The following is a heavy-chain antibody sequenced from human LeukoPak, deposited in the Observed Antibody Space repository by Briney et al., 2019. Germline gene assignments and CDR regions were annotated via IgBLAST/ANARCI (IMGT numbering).Heavy chain of an antibody. Sequence: GRSLRLSYAASGFTFSSYGMHWVRQVPGKGLEWVAVIWYDGSNKYYADSVKGRFTISRDNSKNTLYLQMNSLRAEDTAVYYCAREEYCTNGVCLSSYGMDVWGQGTTVTVSS. D-gene: IGHD2-8*01. V-gene: IGHV3-33*01. CDR2: IWYDGSNK. J-gene: IGHJ6*02. CDR3: AREEYCTNGVCLSSYGMDV. CDR1: GFTFSSYG.